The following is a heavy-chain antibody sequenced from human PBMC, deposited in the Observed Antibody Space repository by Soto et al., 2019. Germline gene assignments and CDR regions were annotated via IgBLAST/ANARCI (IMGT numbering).Heavy chain of an antibody. CDR1: GFTFSDYY. D-gene: IGHD6-13*01. CDR3: ARDEGYPILTQQLEAGYFDY. J-gene: IGHJ4*02. Sequence: GGSLRLSCAASGFTFSDYYMSWIRQAPGKGLEWVSYISSSSSYTNYADSVKGRFTISRDNAKNSLYLQMNRLRAEDTAVYYCARDEGYPILTQQLEAGYFDYWGQGTQVTVSS. V-gene: IGHV3-11*06. CDR2: ISSSSSYT.